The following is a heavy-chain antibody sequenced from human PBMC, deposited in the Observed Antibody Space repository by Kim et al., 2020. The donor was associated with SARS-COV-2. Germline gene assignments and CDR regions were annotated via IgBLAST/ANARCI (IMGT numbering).Heavy chain of an antibody. CDR3: AKSPNTVTSLGPY. J-gene: IGHJ4*02. D-gene: IGHD4-4*01. Sequence: GGSLRLSCAASGFTFSSYAMHWVRQAPGKGLEWVAVISFDGSDKYYADSVKGRFTISRDNSKNMLSLQMNSLRFEDMAVYYCAKSPNTVTSLGPYWGQGT. V-gene: IGHV3-30-3*02. CDR2: ISFDGSDK. CDR1: GFTFSSYA.